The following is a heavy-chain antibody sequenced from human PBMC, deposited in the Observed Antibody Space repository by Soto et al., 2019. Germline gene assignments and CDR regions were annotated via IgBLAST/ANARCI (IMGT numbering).Heavy chain of an antibody. Sequence: GGSLRLSCAASGFTFSSYAMSWVRQAPGKGLEWVSAISGSGGSTYYADSVKGRFTISRDNSKNTLYLQMNSLRAEDTAVYYCAKKGQDELQDIVVVVAATPHYMDVWGKGTTVTVSS. CDR3: AKKGQDELQDIVVVVAATPHYMDV. CDR2: ISGSGGST. D-gene: IGHD2-15*01. V-gene: IGHV3-23*01. J-gene: IGHJ6*03. CDR1: GFTFSSYA.